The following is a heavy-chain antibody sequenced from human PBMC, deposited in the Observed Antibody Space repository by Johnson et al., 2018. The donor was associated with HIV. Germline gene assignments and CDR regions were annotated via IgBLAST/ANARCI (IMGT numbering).Heavy chain of an antibody. CDR1: GFTFSNYG. D-gene: IGHD3-16*01. J-gene: IGHJ3*01. Sequence: VQLVESGGGLVQPGRSLRLSCPASGFTFSNYGMHWVRQAPGKGLEWVSYISSSGSTIYYADSVKGRFTISRDNAKNSLYLQMNSLRAEDTAVYYCAAGGRTEAVAWGQGTMVTVSS. V-gene: IGHV3-48*04. CDR3: AAGGRTEAVA. CDR2: ISSSGSTI.